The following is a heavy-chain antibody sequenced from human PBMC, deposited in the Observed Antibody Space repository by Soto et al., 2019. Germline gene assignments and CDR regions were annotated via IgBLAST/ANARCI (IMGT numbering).Heavy chain of an antibody. CDR2: IKSKTDGGTT. CDR1: GFTFSNAC. CDR3: TTAGETYPNSYGTYYYGMDV. Sequence: GGSLRLSCSASGFTFSNACMNWVRQDPGKGLEWVGRIKSKTDGGTTDYAAPVKGRFTISRDDSKNTLYLQMNSLKTEDTAVNYCTTAGETYPNSYGTYYYGMDVWGQGTTVTVSS. V-gene: IGHV3-15*07. D-gene: IGHD5-18*01. J-gene: IGHJ6*02.